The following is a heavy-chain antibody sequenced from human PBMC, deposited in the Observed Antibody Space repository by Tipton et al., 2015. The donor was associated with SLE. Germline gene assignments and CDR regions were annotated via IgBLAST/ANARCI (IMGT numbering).Heavy chain of an antibody. V-gene: IGHV4-38-2*02. CDR3: ARDRRGTAMVFDAFDI. J-gene: IGHJ3*02. CDR1: GYSISSGYY. D-gene: IGHD5-18*01. Sequence: TLSLTCAVSGYSISSGYYWGWIRQPPGKGLEWIGSIYHSGSTYYNPSLKSRVTISVDTSKNQFSLKLSSVTAADTAVYYCARDRRGTAMVFDAFDIWGQGTMVTVSS. CDR2: IYHSGST.